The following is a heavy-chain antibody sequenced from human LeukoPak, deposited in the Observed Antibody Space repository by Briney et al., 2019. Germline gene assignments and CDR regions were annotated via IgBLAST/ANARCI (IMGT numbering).Heavy chain of an antibody. Sequence: GGSLRLSCAASGFTVSSNYMSWVRQAPGKGLEWVSVIYSGGSTYYADSVKGRFTISRDNSKNTLYLQMNSLRADDTAVYYCARDSSSVVVTATVGDYWGQGTLVTVSS. J-gene: IGHJ4*02. CDR2: IYSGGST. V-gene: IGHV3-53*01. CDR1: GFTVSSNY. D-gene: IGHD2-21*02. CDR3: ARDSSSVVVTATVGDY.